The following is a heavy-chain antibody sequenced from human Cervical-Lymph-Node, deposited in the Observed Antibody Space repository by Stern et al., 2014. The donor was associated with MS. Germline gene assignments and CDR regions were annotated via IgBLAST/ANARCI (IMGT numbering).Heavy chain of an antibody. CDR1: GFTFSSYG. CDR3: AKSSSPSHYYYYGMDV. V-gene: IGHV3-30*18. CDR2: ISYDGSNK. Sequence: VQLEESGGGVVQPGRSLRLSCAASGFTFSSYGMHWVRQAPGKGLEWVAVISYDGSNKNYADSVKGRFTISRDNSKNTLYLQMNSLRAEDTAVYYCAKSSSPSHYYYYGMDVWGQGTTVTVSS. J-gene: IGHJ6*02. D-gene: IGHD6-6*01.